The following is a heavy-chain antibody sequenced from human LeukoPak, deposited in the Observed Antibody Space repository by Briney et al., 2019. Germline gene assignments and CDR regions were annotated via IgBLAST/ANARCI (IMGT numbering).Heavy chain of an antibody. V-gene: IGHV4-34*01. D-gene: IGHD6-19*01. CDR1: GGSFSGYY. Sequence: SETLSLTCAVYGGSFSGYYWSWIRQPPGKGLEWIGEINHSGSTNYNPSLKSRVTISVDTSKNQFSLKLSSVTAADTAVYYCARGLGSYSSGWYSTGNWFDPWGQGTLVTVSS. J-gene: IGHJ5*02. CDR2: INHSGST. CDR3: ARGLGSYSSGWYSTGNWFDP.